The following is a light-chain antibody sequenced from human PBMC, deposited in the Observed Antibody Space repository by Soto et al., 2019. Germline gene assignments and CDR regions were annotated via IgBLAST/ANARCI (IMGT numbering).Light chain of an antibody. CDR3: MQALQTPWT. Sequence: DIVMTQSPLSLPVTPGEPASISCRSSQSLLHSNGYYYLDWYLQKPGQSPQVLIYLGSHRASGVPDRFSGSGSGTDFTLKISRVEVEDVGVYYCMQALQTPWTFGQGTKVDIK. CDR2: LGS. CDR1: QSLLHSNGYYY. V-gene: IGKV2-28*01. J-gene: IGKJ1*01.